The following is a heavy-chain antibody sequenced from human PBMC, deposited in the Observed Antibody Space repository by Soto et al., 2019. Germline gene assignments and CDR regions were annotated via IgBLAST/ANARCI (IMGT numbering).Heavy chain of an antibody. V-gene: IGHV2-26*01. CDR1: GFSLSNARMG. CDR2: IFSNDEK. D-gene: IGHD3-9*01. J-gene: IGHJ5*02. CDR3: ARTLLDYDILTGYYNWFDP. Sequence: QVTLKESGPVLVKPTETLTLTCTVSGFSLSNARMGVSWIRQPPGKALEWLAHIFSNDEKSYSTSLKSRLTISKDTSKSQVVLTMTNMDPVDTATYYCARTLLDYDILTGYYNWFDPWGQGTLVTVSS.